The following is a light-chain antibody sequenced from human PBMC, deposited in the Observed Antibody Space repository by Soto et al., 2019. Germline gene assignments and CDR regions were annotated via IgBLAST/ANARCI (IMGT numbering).Light chain of an antibody. CDR2: GAS. J-gene: IGKJ1*01. CDR3: QQDGSSPPT. CDR1: QSVSSSY. V-gene: IGKV3-20*01. Sequence: EIVLTQSPGTLSLSPGERATLSCRASQSVSSSYLAWYQQKPGQAPRLLIYGASSRATGIPDRFSGSGSGTDFTLTISRLEPEDFAVYYCQQDGSSPPTFGQGNKVEIK.